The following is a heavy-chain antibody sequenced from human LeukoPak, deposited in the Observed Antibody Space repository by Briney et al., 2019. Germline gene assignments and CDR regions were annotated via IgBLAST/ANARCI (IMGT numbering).Heavy chain of an antibody. D-gene: IGHD5-18*01. J-gene: IGHJ4*02. Sequence: SETLSLTCTISGGSISSFYWSWIRHPPAKGLEWIGYIYYSGSTNYNPSLKSRVTISVDTSKNQFSLKLSSLTAADTAVYYCARHRAGAYSYGFVGYYFDYWGQGTLVTVSS. CDR3: ARHRAGAYSYGFVGYYFDY. V-gene: IGHV4-59*08. CDR2: IYYSGST. CDR1: GGSISSFY.